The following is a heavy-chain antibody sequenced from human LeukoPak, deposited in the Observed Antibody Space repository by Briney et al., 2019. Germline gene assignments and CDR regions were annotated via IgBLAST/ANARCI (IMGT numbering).Heavy chain of an antibody. J-gene: IGHJ4*02. D-gene: IGHD3-10*01. CDR3: ARAEEVRRSFDY. CDR1: GFTVSSNY. Sequence: GGSLRLSCAASGFTVSSNYMNWVRQAPGKGLEWVSVIYSGGNTYHADSVKGRFTISRDSSKNTVYLQMNSLRAEDTAVYYCARAEEVRRSFDYWGQGTLVTVSS. V-gene: IGHV3-66*01. CDR2: IYSGGNT.